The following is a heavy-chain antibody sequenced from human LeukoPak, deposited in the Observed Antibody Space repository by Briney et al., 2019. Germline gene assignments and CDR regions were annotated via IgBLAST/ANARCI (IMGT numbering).Heavy chain of an antibody. J-gene: IGHJ4*02. D-gene: IGHD6-13*01. CDR3: AKAMRTQQLFRTSYYFDY. V-gene: IGHV3-23*01. CDR2: IIGSGGST. Sequence: PGGSLRLSCAASGFTFSSYAMSWVRQAPGKGLEWVSAIIGSGGSTYYADSVKGRFTISRDNSKNTLYLQMNSLRAEDTAVYYCAKAMRTQQLFRTSYYFDYWGQGTLVTVSS. CDR1: GFTFSSYA.